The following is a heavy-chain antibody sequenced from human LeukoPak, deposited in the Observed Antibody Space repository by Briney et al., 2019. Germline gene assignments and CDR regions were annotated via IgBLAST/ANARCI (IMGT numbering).Heavy chain of an antibody. D-gene: IGHD1-26*01. J-gene: IGHJ5*02. CDR1: GGSISSYY. CDR3: ARRSRGSYLNFDP. V-gene: IGHV4-59*08. CDR2: IYYSGST. Sequence: PSETLSLTCTVSGGSISSYYWSWIRQPPGKGLEWIGYIYYSGSTNYNPSLKSRVTISVDTSKNQFSLKLSSVTAADTAVYYCARRSRGSYLNFDPWGQGTLVTVSS.